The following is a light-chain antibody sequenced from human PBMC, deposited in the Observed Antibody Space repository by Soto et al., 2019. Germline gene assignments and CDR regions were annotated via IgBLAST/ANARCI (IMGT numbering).Light chain of an antibody. CDR1: QSVSSY. CDR3: QQRGNWRT. Sequence: EMMLTQSPATLCLSPGERASLSCRASQSVSSYLAWYQQKPGQAPRLLIYDASNRATGIPARFTGSGSGTDFTLTISSLEPEDFAVYYCQQRGNWRTFGQGTKVDIK. J-gene: IGKJ1*01. V-gene: IGKV3-11*01. CDR2: DAS.